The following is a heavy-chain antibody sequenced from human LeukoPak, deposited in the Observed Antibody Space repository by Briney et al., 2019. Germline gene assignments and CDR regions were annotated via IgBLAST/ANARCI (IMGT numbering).Heavy chain of an antibody. D-gene: IGHD4-17*01. Sequence: QSGGSLRLSCAASGFTFNNCAMNWVRQAPGKGLEWVSSISGGGETTYYADSAKGRFTISRDNSQNTLYLQMNSLRAEDTAVYYCARDYADYVGYFFFDYWGQGTLVTVSS. V-gene: IGHV3-23*01. J-gene: IGHJ4*02. CDR1: GFTFNNCA. CDR2: ISGGGETT. CDR3: ARDYADYVGYFFFDY.